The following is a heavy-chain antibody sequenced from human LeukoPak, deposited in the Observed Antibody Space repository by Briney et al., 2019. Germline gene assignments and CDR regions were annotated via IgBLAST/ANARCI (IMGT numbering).Heavy chain of an antibody. CDR2: INPNSGGT. CDR1: GYTFTGYY. D-gene: IGHD6-19*01. J-gene: IGHJ5*02. V-gene: IGHV1-2*06. CDR3: ARGMGIAVAVSKWFDP. Sequence: GASVKVSCKASGYTFTGYYMHWVRQAPGQGLKWMGRINPNSGGTNYAQKFQGRVTMTRDPSISTAYMELSRLRSDDTAVYYCARGMGIAVAVSKWFDPWGQGTLVTVSS.